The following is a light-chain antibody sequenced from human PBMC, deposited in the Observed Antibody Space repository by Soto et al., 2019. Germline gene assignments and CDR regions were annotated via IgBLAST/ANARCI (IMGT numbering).Light chain of an antibody. CDR1: SSDVGAYDF. CDR3: SSYTTSSTRV. J-gene: IGLJ1*01. CDR2: EVS. V-gene: IGLV2-14*03. Sequence: LTQPASVSGSPGQSIAVSCTGTSSDVGAYDFVSWYQQHPDKAPKLMIYEVSHRPSGVSYRFSGSKSVNTATLTISVLQAEDEADYYCSSYTTSSTRVFGTGTKVTVL.